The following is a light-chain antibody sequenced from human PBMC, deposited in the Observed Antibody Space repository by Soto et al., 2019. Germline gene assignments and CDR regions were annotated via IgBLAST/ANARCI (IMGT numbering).Light chain of an antibody. J-gene: IGKJ1*01. CDR3: QQSHRTPRT. Sequence: DIQMTQSPSSLSASVGDTVTITCRASQNIDYYLNWYQQKPGKAPKLLVYFSSTLQSGVPSRFSGSGSGTDFTLTIGGLQPEDFATYYCQQSHRTPRTFGQGTKVDI. CDR2: FSS. V-gene: IGKV1-39*01. CDR1: QNIDYY.